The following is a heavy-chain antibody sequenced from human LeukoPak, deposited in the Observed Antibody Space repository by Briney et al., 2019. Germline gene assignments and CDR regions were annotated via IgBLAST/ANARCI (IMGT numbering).Heavy chain of an antibody. CDR2: MNPNSGNT. J-gene: IGHJ3*02. Sequence: ASVKVSCKASVYTFTSYDINWVRQATGQGLEWMGWMNPNSGNTGYAQKFQGRVTITADKSTSTAYMELSSLRSEDTAVYYCARDRGWDIVVVPAAIWDDAFDIWGQGTMVTVSS. V-gene: IGHV1-8*01. D-gene: IGHD2-2*02. CDR3: ARDRGWDIVVVPAAIWDDAFDI. CDR1: VYTFTSYD.